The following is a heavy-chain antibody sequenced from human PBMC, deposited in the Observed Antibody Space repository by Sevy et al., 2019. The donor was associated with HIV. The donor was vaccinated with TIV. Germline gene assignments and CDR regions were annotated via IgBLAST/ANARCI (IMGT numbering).Heavy chain of an antibody. V-gene: IGHV4-59*01. J-gene: IGHJ5*02. CDR1: GGTISAYY. D-gene: IGHD5-12*01. CDR2: IYYTGST. Sequence: SETLSLTCTVSGGTISAYYWSWIGQPPGKGLEYLGYIYYTGSTNYNPSLKSRVTISVDTSKNQFSLKLSSVTAADTAVYYCARAPPVRSGDDSLNWFDPWGQGTLVTVSS. CDR3: ARAPPVRSGDDSLNWFDP.